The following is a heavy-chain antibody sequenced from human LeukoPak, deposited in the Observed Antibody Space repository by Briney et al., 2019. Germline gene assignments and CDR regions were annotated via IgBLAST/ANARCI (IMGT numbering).Heavy chain of an antibody. D-gene: IGHD2-21*02. CDR3: ARAYCVGDCTVLHIYFDN. CDR1: GGTFSSYA. J-gene: IGHJ4*02. Sequence: SVKVSCKASGGTFSSYAISWVRQAPGQGLEWMGGIIPIFGTANYAQKFQGRVTVTADKSTSTAYMELSSLRSEDTAVYYCARAYCVGDCTVLHIYFDNWGQGTLVTVSS. V-gene: IGHV1-69*06. CDR2: IIPIFGTA.